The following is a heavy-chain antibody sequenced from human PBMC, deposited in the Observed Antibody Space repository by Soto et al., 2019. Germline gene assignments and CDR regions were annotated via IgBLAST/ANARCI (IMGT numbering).Heavy chain of an antibody. V-gene: IGHV4-30-4*01. D-gene: IGHD1-26*01. CDR2: IYYSGST. CDR1: GGSINTYY. Sequence: PSETLSLTCTVSGGSINTYYWSWIRQPPGKGLEWIGYIYYSGSTYYNPSLKSRVTISVDTSKNQFSLKLSSVTAADTALYYCAKDMGKNTYYYYGMDVWGQGTTVTVSS. CDR3: AKDMGKNTYYYYGMDV. J-gene: IGHJ6*02.